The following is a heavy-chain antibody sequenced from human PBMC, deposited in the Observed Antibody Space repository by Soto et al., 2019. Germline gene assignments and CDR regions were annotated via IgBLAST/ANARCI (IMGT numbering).Heavy chain of an antibody. Sequence: PGESLKISCEGSGYSFTSYWSGWVRQMPGKGLEWMGIIYPGDSDTRYSPSFQGQVTISADKSISTAYLQWSSLKASDTAMYYCAGRYCSSTSCSNWFDPWGQGTLVTVSS. J-gene: IGHJ5*02. CDR1: GYSFTSYW. V-gene: IGHV5-51*01. CDR3: AGRYCSSTSCSNWFDP. CDR2: IYPGDSDT. D-gene: IGHD2-2*01.